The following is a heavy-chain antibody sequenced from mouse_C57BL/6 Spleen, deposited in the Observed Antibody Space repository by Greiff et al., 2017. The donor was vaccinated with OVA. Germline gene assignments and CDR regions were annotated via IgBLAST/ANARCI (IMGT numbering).Heavy chain of an antibody. D-gene: IGHD2-3*01. V-gene: IGHV1-22*01. CDR2: INPNNGGT. Sequence: VQLKQSGPELVKPGASVKMSCKASGYTFTDYNMHWVKQSHGKSLEWIGYINPNNGGTSYNQKFKGKATLTVNKSSSTAYMELRSLTSEDSAVYYCARWLLRSGYYAMDYWGQGTSVTVSS. CDR3: ARWLLRSGYYAMDY. CDR1: GYTFTDYN. J-gene: IGHJ4*01.